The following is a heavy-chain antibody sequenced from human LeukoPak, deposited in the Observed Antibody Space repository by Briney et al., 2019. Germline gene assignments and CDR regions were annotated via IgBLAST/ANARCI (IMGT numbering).Heavy chain of an antibody. Sequence: SQTLSLTCAISGDSVSSNSAAWNWIRQSPSRGLEWLGRTYYRSKWYNDYAVSVKSRITINPDTSKNHFSLQLNSVTPEDTAVYYCARVGKRMAAAGDYYFYMDVWGKGTAVTISS. CDR1: GDSVSSNSAA. D-gene: IGHD6-13*01. V-gene: IGHV6-1*01. J-gene: IGHJ6*03. CDR3: ARVGKRMAAAGDYYFYMDV. CDR2: TYYRSKWYN.